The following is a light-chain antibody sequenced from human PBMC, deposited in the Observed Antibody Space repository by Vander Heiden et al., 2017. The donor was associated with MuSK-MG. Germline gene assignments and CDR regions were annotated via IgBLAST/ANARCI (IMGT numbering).Light chain of an antibody. J-gene: IGKJ5*01. V-gene: IGKV1-27*01. Sequence: DIQLTQSPSPLSASVGDRVTITCRVSQGISSYLNWYRQKPGKVPKLLIYSAANVQPGGPCRFSGSGAWTDFTLTISSLQPEDVATYYGRRYYKALTFGQGTQLEIK. CDR1: QGISSY. CDR2: SAA. CDR3: RRYYKALT.